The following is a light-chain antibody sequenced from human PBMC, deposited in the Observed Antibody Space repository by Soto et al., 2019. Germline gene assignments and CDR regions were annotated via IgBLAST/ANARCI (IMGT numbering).Light chain of an antibody. CDR2: AVS. J-gene: IGLJ1*01. V-gene: IGLV2-14*03. CDR3: ISYTDRQSYL. CDR1: SSDIGSYHH. Sequence: QSALTQPASVSGSPGQSITISCSGTSSDIGSYHHVAWYQQFPGKSPKLIIYAVSDRPSGVSDRFSGSKSGISASLTISGLQTEDEADYYCISYTDRQSYLFGTGTKVTVL.